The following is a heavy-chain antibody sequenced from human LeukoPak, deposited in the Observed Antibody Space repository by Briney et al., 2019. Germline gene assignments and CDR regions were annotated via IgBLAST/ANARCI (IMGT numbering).Heavy chain of an antibody. CDR1: GGSISSGGYY. V-gene: IGHV4-31*03. CDR2: IYYSGSA. Sequence: SQTLSLTCTVSGGSISSGGYYWNWIRQHPGKGLEWIGYIYYSGSAYYNPSLKSRVTISVDTSKNQFSLKLSSVTAADTAVYYCARDHGWRYSSSSFWFDPWGQGTLVTVSS. D-gene: IGHD6-6*01. J-gene: IGHJ5*02. CDR3: ARDHGWRYSSSSFWFDP.